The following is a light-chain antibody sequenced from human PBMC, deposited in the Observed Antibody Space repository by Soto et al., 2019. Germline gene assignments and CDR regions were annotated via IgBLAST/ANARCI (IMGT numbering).Light chain of an antibody. Sequence: VMTQSPATLSVSPGERATLSCRASESVSSNLAWYQQRPGQAPRLLIYGASTRATDTPVRFRGSGSGTEFTLTISSLQSEDFAVYYCQQYNNWTWTFGQGTKVDIK. CDR3: QQYNNWTWT. J-gene: IGKJ1*01. V-gene: IGKV3-15*01. CDR2: GAS. CDR1: ESVSSN.